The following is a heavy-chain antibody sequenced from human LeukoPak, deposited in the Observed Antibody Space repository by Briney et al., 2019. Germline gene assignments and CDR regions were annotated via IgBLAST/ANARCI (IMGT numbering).Heavy chain of an antibody. CDR2: IYYSGSP. V-gene: IGHV4-59*01. Sequence: SETLSLTCTVSGDSLTNYHWSWIRQPPGKGLESIGYIYYSGSPNYNPSLKSRVTISLDTSKNQFSLKLSSVTAADTAVYYCARLRGYSGTYYGYYYMDVWGKGTTVTVSS. CDR1: GDSLTNYH. D-gene: IGHD1-26*01. CDR3: ARLRGYSGTYYGYYYMDV. J-gene: IGHJ6*03.